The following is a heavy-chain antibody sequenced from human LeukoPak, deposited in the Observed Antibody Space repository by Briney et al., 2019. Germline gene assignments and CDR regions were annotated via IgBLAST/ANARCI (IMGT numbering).Heavy chain of an antibody. CDR2: IYYSGST. V-gene: IGHV4-59*01. CDR3: AREDCSGDGCYSFDY. CDR1: GGSISSYY. J-gene: IGHJ4*02. D-gene: IGHD2-15*01. Sequence: SETLSLTRTVSGGSISSYYRSWIRQPPGKGPECIGYIYYSGSTNYNPPLKSRVTISVDTSKNQFSLKLSSVTAADTDVYYCAREDCSGDGCYSFDYWGQGTLVSVFS.